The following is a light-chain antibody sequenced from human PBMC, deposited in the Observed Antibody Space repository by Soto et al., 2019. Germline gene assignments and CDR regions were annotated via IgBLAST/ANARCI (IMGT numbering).Light chain of an antibody. Sequence: QSVLTQPASVSGSPGQSITISCTGTSSDIGGYNYVSWYQQHPGKAPKLIIYDVSNRPSGVSNRFAGSKSGNTASLTISGLQAEDEADYYCRSYTSSSIPYVFGTGNKVTVL. CDR3: RSYTSSSIPYV. V-gene: IGLV2-14*01. CDR2: DVS. J-gene: IGLJ1*01. CDR1: SSDIGGYNY.